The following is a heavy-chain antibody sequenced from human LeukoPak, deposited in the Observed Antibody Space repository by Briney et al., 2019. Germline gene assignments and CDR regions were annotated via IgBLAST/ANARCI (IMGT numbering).Heavy chain of an antibody. Sequence: GGSLRLSCAASGCSFANAWMSWVRQAPGKGLEWVGRIKSKTDGGTTDYAAPVKGRFTISRDESKNTLYLQMNSLKTEDTAVYYCTWLWAGANCHWGQGTLVTVSS. CDR3: TWLWAGANCH. J-gene: IGHJ4*02. D-gene: IGHD4/OR15-4a*01. CDR2: IKSKTDGGTT. V-gene: IGHV3-15*01. CDR1: GCSFANAW.